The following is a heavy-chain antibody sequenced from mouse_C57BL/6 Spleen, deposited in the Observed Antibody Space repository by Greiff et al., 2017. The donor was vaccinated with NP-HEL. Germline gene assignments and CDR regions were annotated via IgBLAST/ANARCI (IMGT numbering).Heavy chain of an antibody. CDR1: GFNIKDYY. Sequence: EVQLQQSGAELVKPGASVKLSCTASGFNIKDYYMHWVKQRTEQGLEWIGRIDPEDGETKYAPKFQGKATITADTSSNTAYLQLSSLTSEDTAVYYCARSLITLEYYFDYWGQGTTLTVSS. J-gene: IGHJ2*01. CDR2: IDPEDGET. CDR3: ARSLITLEYYFDY. D-gene: IGHD1-1*02. V-gene: IGHV14-2*01.